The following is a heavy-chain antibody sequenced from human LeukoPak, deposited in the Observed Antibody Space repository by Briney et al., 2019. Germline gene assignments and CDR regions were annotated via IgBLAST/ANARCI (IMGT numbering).Heavy chain of an antibody. CDR2: ISSSSSYI. V-gene: IGHV3-21*01. CDR3: ARREAQTWLVRDY. D-gene: IGHD6-19*01. CDR1: GFTFSSYS. Sequence: GSLRLSCAASGFTFSSYSMNWVRQAPGKGVEWVSSISSSSSYIYYADSVKGRFTISRDNAKNSLYLQMNSLRAEDTAVYYCARREAQTWLVRDYWGQGTLVTVSS. J-gene: IGHJ4*02.